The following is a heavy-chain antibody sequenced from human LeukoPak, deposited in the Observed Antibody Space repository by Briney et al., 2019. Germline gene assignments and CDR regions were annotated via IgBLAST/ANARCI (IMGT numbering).Heavy chain of an antibody. J-gene: IGHJ4*02. Sequence: GGSLRLSCAASGFTFSSYAMSWVRQAPGKGLEWVSAITDSGGNTYHADSVKGRFTISRDNSKNTLFLQMYSLRVEDTAVYYCAKLLEYWGQGTLVIVSS. CDR3: AKLLEY. CDR1: GFTFSSYA. CDR2: ITDSGGNT. V-gene: IGHV3-23*01.